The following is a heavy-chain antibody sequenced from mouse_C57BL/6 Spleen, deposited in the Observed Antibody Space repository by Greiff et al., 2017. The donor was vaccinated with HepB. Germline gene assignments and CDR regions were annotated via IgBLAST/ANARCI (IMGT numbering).Heavy chain of an antibody. CDR2: IRNKANNHAT. J-gene: IGHJ1*03. CDR1: GFTFSDAW. CDR3: TREGLGWDVWYFDV. V-gene: IGHV6-6*01. D-gene: IGHD4-1*01. Sequence: EVNVVESGGGLVQPGGSMKLSCAASGFTFSDAWMDWVRQSPEKGLEWVAEIRNKANNHATYYAESVKGRFTISRDDSKSSVYLQMNSLRAEDTGIYYCTREGLGWDVWYFDVWGTGTTVTVSS.